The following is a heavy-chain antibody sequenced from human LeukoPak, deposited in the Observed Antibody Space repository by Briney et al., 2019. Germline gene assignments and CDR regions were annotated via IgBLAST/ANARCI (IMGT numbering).Heavy chain of an antibody. D-gene: IGHD1-26*01. CDR1: GFIFSSYA. Sequence: GGSLRLSCAASGFIFSSYAMHWVRQAPGKVLEYVSAISSNGGSTYFANSVKGRFTISRDNSKNTLYLQLGSLRPEDMAVYYCARYSGTYYGIDYWGQGTLVTVSS. J-gene: IGHJ4*02. V-gene: IGHV3-64*01. CDR2: ISSNGGST. CDR3: ARYSGTYYGIDY.